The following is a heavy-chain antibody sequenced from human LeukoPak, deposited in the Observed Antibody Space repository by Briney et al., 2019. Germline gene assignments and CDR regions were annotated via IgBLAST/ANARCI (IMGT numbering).Heavy chain of an antibody. V-gene: IGHV3-7*01. CDR1: GFTFSNYW. D-gene: IGHD1-26*01. J-gene: IGHJ5*02. CDR2: IKQDGSEK. CDR3: ARYRGGNWFDP. Sequence: GGSLRLSCAASGFTFSNYWISWVRQAPGKGLGWVANIKQDGSEKYYVDSVKGRFTIFRDNAKNSLYLQMNSLRAEDTALYYCARYRGGNWFDPWGQGTLVTVSS.